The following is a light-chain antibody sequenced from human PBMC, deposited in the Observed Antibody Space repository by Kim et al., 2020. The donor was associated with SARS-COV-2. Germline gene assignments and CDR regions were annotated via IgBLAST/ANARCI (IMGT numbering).Light chain of an antibody. CDR2: GNI. CDR1: SSNIGAGYP. V-gene: IGLV1-40*01. CDR3: QSYDTSLSGSI. J-gene: IGLJ2*01. Sequence: QSVLTQPPSLSGAPGQRVTISCTGSSSNIGAGYPVHWYQLVPGTVPKLLIYGNIKRPSGISDRFSASKSGTSASLAITGLQAEDEADYICQSYDTSLSGSIFGGGTKVTVL.